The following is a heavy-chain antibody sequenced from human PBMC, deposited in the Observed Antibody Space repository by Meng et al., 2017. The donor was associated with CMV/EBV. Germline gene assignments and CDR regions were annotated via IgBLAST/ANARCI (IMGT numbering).Heavy chain of an antibody. J-gene: IGHJ4*02. CDR3: ARPSYCSGGSCYSPFDY. V-gene: IGHV3-21*01. D-gene: IGHD2-15*01. CDR1: GFTFSSYS. CDR2: ISSSGTYI. Sequence: GGSLRLSCAASGFTFSSYSMNWVRQAPGKGLEWVSSISSSGTYIYYADSVKGRFTISRDNAQNSLYLQMNSLRAEDTAVYYCARPSYCSGGSCYSPFDYWGQGTLVTVSS.